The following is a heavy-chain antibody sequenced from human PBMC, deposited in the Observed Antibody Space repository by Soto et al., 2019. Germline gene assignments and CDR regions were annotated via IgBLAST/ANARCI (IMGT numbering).Heavy chain of an antibody. CDR2: IIPIFGTA. CDR1: GGTFSSYA. J-gene: IGHJ4*02. D-gene: IGHD1-26*01. CDR3: ARLGVGATTMGYYFDY. Sequence: QVQLVQSGAEVKKPGSSVKVSCKASGGTFSSYAISWVRQAPGQGLEWMGGIIPIFGTANYAQKFQGRVTITADDSTSTAYMELSSLRSEDTAVYYCARLGVGATTMGYYFDYWGKGTLVTVSS. V-gene: IGHV1-69*01.